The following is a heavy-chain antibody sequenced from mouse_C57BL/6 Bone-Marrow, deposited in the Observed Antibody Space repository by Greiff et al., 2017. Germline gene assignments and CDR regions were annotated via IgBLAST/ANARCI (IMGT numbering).Heavy chain of an antibody. CDR1: GYTFTSYG. Sequence: VKLMESGAELARPGASVKLSCKASGYTFTSYGISWVKQRTGQGLEWIGKIYPRSGNTYYNEKFKGKATLTADKSSSTAYMQLSSLTSEDSAVYYCARSNWDYWGQGTTLTVSS. CDR2: IYPRSGNT. CDR3: ARSNWDY. D-gene: IGHD4-1*01. J-gene: IGHJ2*01. V-gene: IGHV1-81*01.